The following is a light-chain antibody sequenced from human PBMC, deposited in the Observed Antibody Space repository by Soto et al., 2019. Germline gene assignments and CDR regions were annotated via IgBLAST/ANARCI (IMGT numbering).Light chain of an antibody. CDR3: ETWDNNTRV. J-gene: IGLJ3*02. CDR1: SGQSSNI. V-gene: IGLV4-60*03. CDR2: LEGSGSC. Sequence: QLVLTQSSSASGSLGSSVNLACTLSSGQSSNIIAWHQQQPGKAPRYLLKLEGSGSCNKGSGVPDRFSGSSSGADRYLTISNLQSEDEADYYCETWDNNTRVFGGGTNVTVL.